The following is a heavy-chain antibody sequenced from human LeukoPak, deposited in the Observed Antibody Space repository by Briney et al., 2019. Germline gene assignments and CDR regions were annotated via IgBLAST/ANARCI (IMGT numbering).Heavy chain of an antibody. CDR3: AKDRFYYDSSGIDAFDI. D-gene: IGHD3-22*01. V-gene: IGHV3-23*01. CDR1: GFTFSSYA. Sequence: PGGSLRLSCAASGFTFSSYAMSWGRQAPGKGLEWVSAISGSVGSPYYAASVKGRFTISRDNSKNTLYLQMNSLRAEDTAVYYCAKDRFYYDSSGIDAFDIWGQGTMVTVSS. J-gene: IGHJ3*02. CDR2: ISGSVGSP.